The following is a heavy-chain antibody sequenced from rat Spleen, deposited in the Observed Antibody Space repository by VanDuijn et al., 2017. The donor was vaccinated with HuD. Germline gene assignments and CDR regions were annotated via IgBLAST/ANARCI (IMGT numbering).Heavy chain of an antibody. D-gene: IGHD1-11*01. CDR1: GFNFNGYW. J-gene: IGHJ2*01. CDR3: GRAATEGLDY. Sequence: EVKLVESGGGLVQPGRSLTLSCAASGFNFNGYWMAWVRQAPGKGLEWIGEVNGDGTTMNYTPSLKDKFTISRDNAQNTLYLQMNKLGSEDTAIYYCGRAATEGLDYWGQGVMVTVSS. CDR2: VNGDGTTM. V-gene: IGHV4-2*01.